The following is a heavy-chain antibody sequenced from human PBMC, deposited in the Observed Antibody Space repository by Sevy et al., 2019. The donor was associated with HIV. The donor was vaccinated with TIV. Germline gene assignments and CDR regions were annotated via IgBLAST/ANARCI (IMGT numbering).Heavy chain of an antibody. V-gene: IGHV4-59*01. Sequence: SETLSLTCTVSGGSISSYYWSWIRQPPGKGLEWIGYIYYSGSTNYNPSLKSRVTISVDTSKNQFSLKLSSVTAAGTAVYYCARASHGTIFGVVIIPENFDYWGQGTLVTVSS. D-gene: IGHD3-3*01. CDR1: GGSISSYY. J-gene: IGHJ4*02. CDR3: ARASHGTIFGVVIIPENFDY. CDR2: IYYSGST.